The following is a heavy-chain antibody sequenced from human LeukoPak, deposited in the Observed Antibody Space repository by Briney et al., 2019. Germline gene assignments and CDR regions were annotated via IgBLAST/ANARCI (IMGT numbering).Heavy chain of an antibody. J-gene: IGHJ4*02. Sequence: GGSLRLSCAASGITFSSYGMHWVRQAPGKGLEWVAFIRYDGSNKYYADSVKGRFTISRDNSKNTLYLQMNSLRAEDTAVYYCANPHYSSSWDFDYWGQGTLVTVSS. CDR3: ANPHYSSSWDFDY. CDR2: IRYDGSNK. CDR1: GITFSSYG. V-gene: IGHV3-30*02. D-gene: IGHD6-13*01.